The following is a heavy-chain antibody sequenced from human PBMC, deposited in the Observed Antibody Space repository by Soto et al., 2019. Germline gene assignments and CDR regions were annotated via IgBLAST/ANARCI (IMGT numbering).Heavy chain of an antibody. CDR3: AHRVLRTVFGLVTTTAIYFDF. V-gene: IGHV2-5*02. D-gene: IGHD3-3*01. J-gene: IGHJ4*02. Sequence: QITLNESGPTVVRPTETLTLTCRFSGFSLTTRGVGVGWIRQSPGKAPEWLALIYWDDDKRYSASLKSRLTITKDTSKNQVVLTVSALDPTDTATYYCAHRVLRTVFGLVTTTAIYFDFWGQGTPVAVSS. CDR2: IYWDDDK. CDR1: GFSLTTRGVG.